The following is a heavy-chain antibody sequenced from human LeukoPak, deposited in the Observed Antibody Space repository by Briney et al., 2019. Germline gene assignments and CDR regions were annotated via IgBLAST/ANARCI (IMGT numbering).Heavy chain of an antibody. V-gene: IGHV3-23*01. J-gene: IGHJ4*02. CDR2: ISGSGGST. CDR3: AKITYCGGACYSYFDY. D-gene: IGHD2-21*02. CDR1: GFTFSSYA. Sequence: PGGSLRLSCAASGFTFSSYAMRWVRQAPGKGLEWVSAISGSGGSTYYAASVKGRFTISRDNSKNTLYLQMNSLRAEDTAVYYCAKITYCGGACYSYFDYWGQGTLVTVSS.